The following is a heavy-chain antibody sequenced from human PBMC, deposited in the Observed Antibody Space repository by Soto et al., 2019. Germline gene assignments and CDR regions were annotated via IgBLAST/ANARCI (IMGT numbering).Heavy chain of an antibody. CDR2: INPSGGST. CDR1: GYTFTSYY. V-gene: IGHV1-46*01. D-gene: IGHD5-12*01. J-gene: IGHJ6*02. CDR3: ARVRGVATIVYYYGMDV. Sequence: ASVKVSCKASGYTFTSYYMHWVRQAPGQGLEWMGIINPSGGSTSYAQKFQGRVTMTRDTSTSTVYMELSSLRSEDTAVYYCARVRGVATIVYYYGMDVWGQGTTVTVSS.